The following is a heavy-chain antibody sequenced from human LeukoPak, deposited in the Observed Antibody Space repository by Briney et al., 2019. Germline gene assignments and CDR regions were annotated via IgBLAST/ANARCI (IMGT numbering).Heavy chain of an antibody. CDR1: GFTFSNAW. V-gene: IGHV3-15*01. Sequence: GGSLRLSCAVSGFTFSNAWMNWVRQAPGKGLEWVGRIKSKTDGGTTDHAAPVTGRFSISRDDSKNMLYLQMNSLKTEDTAVYYCTTLYLGDGYDYWGQGTLVTVSS. CDR3: TTLYLGDGYDY. CDR2: IKSKTDGGTT. J-gene: IGHJ4*02. D-gene: IGHD5-24*01.